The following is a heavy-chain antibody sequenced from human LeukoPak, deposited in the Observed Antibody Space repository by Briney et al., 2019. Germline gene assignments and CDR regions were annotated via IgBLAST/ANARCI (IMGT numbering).Heavy chain of an antibody. CDR1: GFTVSSNY. J-gene: IGHJ4*02. Sequence: GGSLRLSCAASGFTVSSNYMSWVRQAPGKGLEWVSVIYSGGSTYYADSVKGRFTISRDNSKNTLYLQMNSLRAEDTAVYYCARDLSVGAKPDLGFDYWGQGTLVTVSS. V-gene: IGHV3-66*01. CDR2: IYSGGST. CDR3: ARDLSVGAKPDLGFDY. D-gene: IGHD1-26*01.